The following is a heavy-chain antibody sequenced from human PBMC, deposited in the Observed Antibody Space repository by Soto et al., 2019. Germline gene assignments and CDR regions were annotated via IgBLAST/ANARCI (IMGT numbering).Heavy chain of an antibody. CDR2: IYWNDDK. CDR3: AHLMVRGVIFDY. D-gene: IGHD3-10*01. CDR1: GFSLGTSGVG. J-gene: IGHJ4*02. Sequence: SGPTLVNPTQTLTLTCTFSGFSLGTSGVGVGWIRQPPGKALEWLALIYWNDDKRYSPSLKSRLTITKDTSKNQVVLIMTNMDPVDTATYYCAHLMVRGVIFDYWGQGTLVTVSS. V-gene: IGHV2-5*01.